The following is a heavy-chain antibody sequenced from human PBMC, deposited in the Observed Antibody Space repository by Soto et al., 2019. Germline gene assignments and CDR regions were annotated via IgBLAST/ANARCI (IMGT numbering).Heavy chain of an antibody. CDR1: GFPFSTYG. V-gene: IGHV3-33*01. CDR2: IVSDGSAK. D-gene: IGHD1-1*01. CDR3: GRDDEFGNENVFDI. J-gene: IGHJ3*02. Sequence: QVQLVESGGGVVQPGTSLRLSCAVSGFPFSTYGFHWVRQPPGKGLEWVAVIVSDGSAKYHADSVEGRFTISRDNSKDTLYLKRNSRRAEDTAFYYCGRDDEFGNENVFDIWGQGTMVPVSS.